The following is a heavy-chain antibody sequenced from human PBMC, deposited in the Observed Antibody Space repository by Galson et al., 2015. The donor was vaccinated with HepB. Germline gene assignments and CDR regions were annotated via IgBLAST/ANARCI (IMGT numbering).Heavy chain of an antibody. CDR3: ARYSSTMAFDY. Sequence: SVKVSCKASGYTFTRYYMFWVRQAPGQGLEWMGLINPSGDSATYSQKFQGTVTMTRDTSTSTVYMELSSLRSEDTAVYYCARYSSTMAFDYWGQGTLVTVSS. D-gene: IGHD2-2*01. V-gene: IGHV1-46*01. J-gene: IGHJ4*02. CDR2: INPSGDSA. CDR1: GYTFTRYY.